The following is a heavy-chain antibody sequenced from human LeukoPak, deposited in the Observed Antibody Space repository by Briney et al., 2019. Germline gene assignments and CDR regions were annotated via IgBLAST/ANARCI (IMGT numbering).Heavy chain of an antibody. D-gene: IGHD1-26*01. CDR2: INPSGGST. V-gene: IGHV1-46*01. Sequence: VASVKVSCKASGYTFTSYYMHWVRQAPGQGLEWMGIINPSGGSTSYAQKFQGRVTMTRDTSTSTVYMELSSLRSEDTAVYYCARAGLPWYSGSYNTMIHFDYWGQGTLVTVSS. CDR3: ARAGLPWYSGSYNTMIHFDY. J-gene: IGHJ4*02. CDR1: GYTFTSYY.